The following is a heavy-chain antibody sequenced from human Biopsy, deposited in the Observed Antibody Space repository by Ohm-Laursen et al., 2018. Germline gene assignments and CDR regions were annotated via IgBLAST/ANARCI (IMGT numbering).Heavy chain of an antibody. J-gene: IGHJ3*01. CDR3: AKYTPTIFGVVGDDALDL. CDR2: ITPIFDTA. V-gene: IGHV1-69*06. CDR1: GGTFSTTA. D-gene: IGHD3-3*01. Sequence: ASVKVSCKASGGTFSTTAISWVRQAPEQGLEWMGGITPIFDTANYAQKFQGRVTITADRSASTAYMELSSLTSDDTAVYYCAKYTPTIFGVVGDDALDLWGQGTMVTVSS.